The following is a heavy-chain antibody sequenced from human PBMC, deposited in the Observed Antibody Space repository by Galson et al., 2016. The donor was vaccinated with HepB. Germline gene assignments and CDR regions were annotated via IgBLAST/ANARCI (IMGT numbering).Heavy chain of an antibody. D-gene: IGHD6-19*01. CDR1: GFSFSSYG. CDR2: IWYDGRKK. J-gene: IGHJ4*02. V-gene: IGHV3-33*01. Sequence: SLRLSCAASGFSFSSYGIHWVRQAPGKGLEWVAVIWYDGRKKYYADSVKGRFTISRDNSRNTLYLQMNGLRAEDTAVYYCARDFSRLAESGTIDYWGQGTLVTVSS. CDR3: ARDFSRLAESGTIDY.